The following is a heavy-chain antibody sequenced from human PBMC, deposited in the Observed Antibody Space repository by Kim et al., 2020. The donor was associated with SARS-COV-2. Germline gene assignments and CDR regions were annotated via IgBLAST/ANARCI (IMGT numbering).Heavy chain of an antibody. V-gene: IGHV3-74*01. CDR2: INSDGSST. CDR1: GFTFSSYW. J-gene: IGHJ6*02. Sequence: GGSLRLSCAASGFTFSSYWMHWVRQAPGKGLVWVSRINSDGSSTSYADSVKGRFTISRDNAKNTLYLQMNSLRAEDTAVYYCARDIAAAGTGFYYYYGMDVWGQGTTVTVSS. D-gene: IGHD6-13*01. CDR3: ARDIAAAGTGFYYYYGMDV.